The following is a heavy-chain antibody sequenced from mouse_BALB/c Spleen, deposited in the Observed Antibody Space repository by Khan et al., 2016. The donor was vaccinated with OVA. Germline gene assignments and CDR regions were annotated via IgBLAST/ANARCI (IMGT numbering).Heavy chain of an antibody. CDR1: GYSFTLYY. V-gene: IGHV1-26*01. CDR3: ARGYDFFAS. Sequence: VQLKQSGPDLVKPGASVMISCKASGYSFTLYYMSWVKQSHGKSLEWIGRVNPNTDNINYNQEFKGKAILTVDKSSNTAYMELRSLTSEDSAVYFCARGYDFFASWGQGTLVTVSA. CDR2: VNPNTDNI. D-gene: IGHD2-14*01. J-gene: IGHJ3*01.